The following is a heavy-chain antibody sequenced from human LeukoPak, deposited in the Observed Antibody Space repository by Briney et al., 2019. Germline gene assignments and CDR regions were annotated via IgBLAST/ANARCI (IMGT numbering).Heavy chain of an antibody. D-gene: IGHD6-13*01. Sequence: TSETLSLTCAVYGGSFSGYYWSWIRQPPGKGLEWIGEINHSGSTNYNPSLKSRVTISVDTSKNQFSLKLSSVTAADTAVYYCARGSGYSSSWYLSYYYYMDVWGKGTTVTVSS. J-gene: IGHJ6*03. CDR2: INHSGST. CDR3: ARGSGYSSSWYLSYYYYMDV. CDR1: GGSFSGYY. V-gene: IGHV4-34*01.